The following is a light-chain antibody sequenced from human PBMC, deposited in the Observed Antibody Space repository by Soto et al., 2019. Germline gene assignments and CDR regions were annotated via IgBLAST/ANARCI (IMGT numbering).Light chain of an antibody. V-gene: IGKV3-20*01. CDR1: RSVGSRW. J-gene: IGKJ1*01. CDR2: GAS. CDR3: QQYESSRT. Sequence: EIVLTQSPGTVSLSPGERATLSCRASRSVGSRWLAWYQQKPGQAPRVLIYGASKRATGIPDRFSGSGSGTDFTLTISSLEPEDFAVYYCQQYESSRTFGQGTKVEMK.